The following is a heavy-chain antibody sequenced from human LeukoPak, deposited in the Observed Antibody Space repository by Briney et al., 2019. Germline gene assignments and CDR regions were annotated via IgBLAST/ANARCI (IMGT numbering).Heavy chain of an antibody. V-gene: IGHV3-30*02. CDR3: AKDRIYDFWSGYFVDY. D-gene: IGHD3-3*01. CDR2: IRYDGSNK. CDR1: GFTFSSYG. Sequence: GGSLRLSCAASGFTFSSYGMHWVRQAPGKGLEWVAFIRYDGSNKYYADSVKGRFTISRDNSKNTLYLQMNSLRAEDTAVYYCAKDRIYDFWSGYFVDYWGQGTLVTVSS. J-gene: IGHJ4*02.